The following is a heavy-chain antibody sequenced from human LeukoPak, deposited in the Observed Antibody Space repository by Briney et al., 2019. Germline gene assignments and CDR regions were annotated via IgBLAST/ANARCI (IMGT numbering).Heavy chain of an antibody. CDR1: GGSISSSNW. CDR2: IYHSGST. D-gene: IGHD3-22*01. V-gene: IGHV4-4*02. CDR3: ARDPSGPSYYYDSSGENN. Sequence: SETLSLTCAVSGGSISSSNWWSWVRQPPGKGLEWIVEIYHSGSTNYNPSLKSRVTISVDKSKNQFSLKLSSVTAADTAVYYCARDPSGPSYYYDSSGENNWGQGTLVTVSS. J-gene: IGHJ4*02.